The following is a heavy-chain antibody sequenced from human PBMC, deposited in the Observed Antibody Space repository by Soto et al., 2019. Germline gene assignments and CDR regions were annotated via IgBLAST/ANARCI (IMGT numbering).Heavy chain of an antibody. D-gene: IGHD2-15*01. CDR3: ARELAGYCSGGSCFVVDWFDP. V-gene: IGHV1-2*06. CDR1: GYSFTDYH. J-gene: IGHJ5*02. Sequence: ASVKVSCKASGYSFTDYHIHWVRQAPGQGLEWLGRINPNSGGTNYAQKFQGRVTMTRDTSISTAYMELSRLRSDDTAVYYCARELAGYCSGGSCFVVDWFDPWGQGTLVTVSS. CDR2: INPNSGGT.